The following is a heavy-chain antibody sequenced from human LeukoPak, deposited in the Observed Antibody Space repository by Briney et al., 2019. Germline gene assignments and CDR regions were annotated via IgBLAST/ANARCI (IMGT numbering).Heavy chain of an antibody. CDR2: ISGSGGST. Sequence: PGGSLRLSCAASGFTFSSYAMSWVRQAPGKGLEWVSSISGSGGSTYYADSVKGRFTISRDNSKNTLYLQMNSLRADDTAVYYCAKEIAVAGDYSHYGMDVWGQGSTVTVSS. CDR3: AKEIAVAGDYSHYGMDV. J-gene: IGHJ6*02. CDR1: GFTFSSYA. V-gene: IGHV3-23*01. D-gene: IGHD6-13*01.